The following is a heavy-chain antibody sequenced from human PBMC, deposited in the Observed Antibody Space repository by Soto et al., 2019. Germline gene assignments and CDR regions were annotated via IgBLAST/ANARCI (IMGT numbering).Heavy chain of an antibody. V-gene: IGHV1-18*04. CDR1: GYTFTSYG. Sequence: ASVKVSCKASGYTFTSYGISWVRQAPGQGLEWMGWISAYNGSTNYAQKLQGRVTMTTDTSTSTAYMELRSLRSDDTAVYYCARVRVGATVDAFDIWGQGTMVTVSS. CDR2: ISAYNGST. J-gene: IGHJ3*02. CDR3: ARVRVGATVDAFDI. D-gene: IGHD1-26*01.